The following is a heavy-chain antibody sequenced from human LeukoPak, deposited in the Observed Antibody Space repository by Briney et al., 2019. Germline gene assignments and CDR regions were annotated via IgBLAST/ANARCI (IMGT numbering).Heavy chain of an antibody. CDR3: ARGYDSSGYAGPGGFDP. CDR2: IIPIFGTA. J-gene: IGHJ5*02. CDR1: GGTFSSYA. D-gene: IGHD3-22*01. Sequence: ASVTVSCTASGGTFSSYAISWVRQAPGQGLEWMGGIIPIFGTANYAQKFQGRVTITADESTSTAYMELSSLRSEDTAVYYCARGYDSSGYAGPGGFDPWGQGTLVTVSS. V-gene: IGHV1-69*01.